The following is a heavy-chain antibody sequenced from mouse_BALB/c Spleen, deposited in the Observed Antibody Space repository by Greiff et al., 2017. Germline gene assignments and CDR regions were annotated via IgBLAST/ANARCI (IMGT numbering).Heavy chain of an antibody. Sequence: QVQLKESGPGLVAPSQSLSITCTVSGFSLTSYGVHWVRQPPGKGLEWLGVIWAGGSTNYNSALMSRLSISKDNSKSQVFLKMNSLQTDDTAMYYCARDWDYYGNPFAYWGQGTLVTVSA. CDR1: GFSLTSYG. V-gene: IGHV2-9*02. J-gene: IGHJ3*01. CDR2: IWAGGST. CDR3: ARDWDYYGNPFAY. D-gene: IGHD2-1*01.